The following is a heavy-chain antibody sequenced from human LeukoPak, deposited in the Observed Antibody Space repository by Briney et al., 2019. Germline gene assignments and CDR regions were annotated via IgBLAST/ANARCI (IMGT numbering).Heavy chain of an antibody. J-gene: IGHJ4*02. V-gene: IGHV3-30*02. CDR2: IRYDGSNK. CDR3: AKSGEWVYDSSGYYVDY. CDR1: GFTFSSYG. D-gene: IGHD3-22*01. Sequence: GGSLRLSCAASGFTFSSYGMHWVRQAPGKGLEWVAFIRYDGSNKYYADSVKGRFTISRDNSKSTLYLQMNSLRAEDTAVYYCAKSGEWVYDSSGYYVDYWGQGTLVTVSS.